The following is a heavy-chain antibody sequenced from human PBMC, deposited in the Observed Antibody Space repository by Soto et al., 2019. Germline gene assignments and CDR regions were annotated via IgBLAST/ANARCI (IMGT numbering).Heavy chain of an antibody. CDR2: ISYDGSNK. J-gene: IGHJ3*02. V-gene: IGHV3-30*18. CDR3: AKPPDYGDYVGAVAFDI. CDR1: GFTFSSYG. Sequence: QVQLVESGGGVVQPGRSLRLSCAASGFTFSSYGMHWVRQAPGKGLEWVAVISYDGSNKYYADSVKGRFTISTDNSKNTLYLQMNSLRAEDTAVYYCAKPPDYGDYVGAVAFDIWGQGTMVTVSS. D-gene: IGHD4-17*01.